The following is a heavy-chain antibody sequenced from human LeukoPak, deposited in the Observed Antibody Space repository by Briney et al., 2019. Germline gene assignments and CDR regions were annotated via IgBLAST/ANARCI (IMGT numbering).Heavy chain of an antibody. Sequence: PGGSLRLSCAASGFTFSTYAMHWVRQAPGKGLEWVAVISYDGSNKYYADSVKGRFTISRDNSKNTLYLQMNSLRAEDTAVYYCAKFYDCSYTSYYAYWYFDLWGRGTLVTVSS. CDR2: ISYDGSNK. CDR3: AKFYDCSYTSYYAYWYFDL. CDR1: GFTFSTYA. D-gene: IGHD2-2*01. J-gene: IGHJ2*01. V-gene: IGHV3-30*04.